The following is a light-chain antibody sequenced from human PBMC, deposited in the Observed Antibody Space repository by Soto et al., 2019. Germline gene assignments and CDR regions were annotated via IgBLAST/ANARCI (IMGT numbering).Light chain of an antibody. V-gene: IGKV3-11*01. Sequence: EIVLTQSPGTLSLSPGERATLSCRASQSVSSYLAWYQQKPGQAPRLLIYDASNRATGIPARFSGSGSGTEFTLTISSLLSEDFAVYFCQQYGSPPITFGQGTRLEIK. CDR1: QSVSSY. CDR2: DAS. CDR3: QQYGSPPIT. J-gene: IGKJ5*01.